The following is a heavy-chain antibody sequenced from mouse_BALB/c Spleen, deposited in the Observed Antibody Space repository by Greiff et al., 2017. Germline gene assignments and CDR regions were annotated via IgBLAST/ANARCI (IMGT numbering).Heavy chain of an antibody. V-gene: IGHV5-6*01. Sequence: EVQLVESGGDLVKPGGSLKLSCAASGFTFSSYGMSWVRQTPDKRLEWVATISSGGSYTYYPDSVKGRFTISRDNAKNTLYLQMSSLKSEDTAMYYCARHEGLRLPPDDWGQGTTLTVSS. CDR1: GFTFSSYG. CDR3: ARHEGLRLPPDD. CDR2: ISSGGSYT. D-gene: IGHD1-2*01. J-gene: IGHJ2*01.